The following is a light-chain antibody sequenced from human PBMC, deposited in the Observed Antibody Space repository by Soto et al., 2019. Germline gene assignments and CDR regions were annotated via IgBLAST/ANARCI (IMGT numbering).Light chain of an antibody. CDR3: QQYNSYSRT. CDR2: KAS. Sequence: DIQMTQSPSTLSASVGDRVTITCRASQSISSWLAWYQQKPGKAPKLLIYKASSLESGVPSRFSGSGSGTEFTLTISGLQPDDFATYSCQQYNSYSRTFGQGTKVEI. V-gene: IGKV1-5*03. J-gene: IGKJ1*01. CDR1: QSISSW.